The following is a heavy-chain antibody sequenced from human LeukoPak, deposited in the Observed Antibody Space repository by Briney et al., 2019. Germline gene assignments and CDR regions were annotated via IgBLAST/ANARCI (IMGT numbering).Heavy chain of an antibody. D-gene: IGHD3-3*01. CDR2: IYYSGST. CDR1: GGSLSSYY. V-gene: IGHV4-59*08. Sequence: PSETLSLTCTVSGGSLSSYYWSWLRQPPGKGLEWVGYIYYSGSTNYKPSLKSRVTISVDTSKNQFSQKRSSVTDANTAVYYCARLTYEFWSGSGYYFDYWGQGTLVTVSS. CDR3: ARLTYEFWSGSGYYFDY. J-gene: IGHJ4*02.